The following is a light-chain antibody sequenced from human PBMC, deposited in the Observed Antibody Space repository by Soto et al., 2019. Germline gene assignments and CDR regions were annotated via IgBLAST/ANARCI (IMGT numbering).Light chain of an antibody. CDR2: YDS. CDR1: NIGSKS. Sequence: SYELTQPPSVSVAPGKTARITCGGNNIGSKSVHWYQQKPGQAPVLVIYYDSDRPSGILERFSGSKSGNTATLTISRVEAGDEADYYYQVWDSSSDHYVFGTGTKLTVL. CDR3: QVWDSSSDHYV. V-gene: IGLV3-21*04. J-gene: IGLJ1*01.